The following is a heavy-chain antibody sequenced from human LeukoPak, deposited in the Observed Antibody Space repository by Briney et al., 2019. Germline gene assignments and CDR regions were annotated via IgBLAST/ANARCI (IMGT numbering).Heavy chain of an antibody. J-gene: IGHJ4*02. CDR2: ISSSSSYI. D-gene: IGHD2-15*01. CDR1: GFTFSSYS. Sequence: GGTLRLSCAASGFTFSSYSMNWVRQAPGKGLEWVSSISSSSSYIYYADSVKGRFTISRDNAKNSLYLQMNSLRAEDTAVYYCARVVVVGGTDYWGQGTLVTVSS. CDR3: ARVVVVGGTDY. V-gene: IGHV3-21*01.